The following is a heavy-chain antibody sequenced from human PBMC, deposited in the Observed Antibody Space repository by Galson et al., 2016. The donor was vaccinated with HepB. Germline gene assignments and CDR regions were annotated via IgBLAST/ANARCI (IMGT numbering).Heavy chain of an antibody. J-gene: IGHJ4*02. CDR1: GGTFSSYA. V-gene: IGHV1-69*06. Sequence: SVKVSCKASGGTFSSYAISWVRQAPGQGLEWMGGIIPIFGTANYEQNFHGRVTITADKSTNTAYMEVSRLRSDDTAVYYCARTYCSGGSCHRKTTGYFDYWGQGTLVSVAS. D-gene: IGHD2-15*01. CDR3: ARTYCSGGSCHRKTTGYFDY. CDR2: IIPIFGTA.